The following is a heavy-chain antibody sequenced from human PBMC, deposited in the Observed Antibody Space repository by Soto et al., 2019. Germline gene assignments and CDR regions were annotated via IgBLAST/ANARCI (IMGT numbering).Heavy chain of an antibody. D-gene: IGHD1-1*01. J-gene: IGHJ4*02. CDR3: AHRAALQGNWNGAYFDY. V-gene: IGHV2-5*02. Sequence: QITLKESGPTRVKPKQSLTLTCTFSGFSLSTTGVGVGWIRQPPGKALERLALIYWDDDKRLSPSLKNRLTITKDPSKNQVVLTMADMDPVDTATYYCAHRAALQGNWNGAYFDYWGQGALVTVSS. CDR1: GFSLSTTGVG. CDR2: IYWDDDK.